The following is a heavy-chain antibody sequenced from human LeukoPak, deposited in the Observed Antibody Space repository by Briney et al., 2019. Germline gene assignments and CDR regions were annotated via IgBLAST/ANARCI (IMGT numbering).Heavy chain of an antibody. Sequence: PGGSLRLSCAASGFTFSSYAMHWVRQAPGKGLEWVAVIWYDGSEMYYADSVKGRFTISRDNSKNILFLEMNRLRAEDTAVYYCARHYRSGWFDHWGQGTPVTVSS. CDR1: GFTFSSYA. CDR2: IWYDGSEM. V-gene: IGHV3-33*08. CDR3: ARHYRSGWFDH. J-gene: IGHJ5*02. D-gene: IGHD1-26*01.